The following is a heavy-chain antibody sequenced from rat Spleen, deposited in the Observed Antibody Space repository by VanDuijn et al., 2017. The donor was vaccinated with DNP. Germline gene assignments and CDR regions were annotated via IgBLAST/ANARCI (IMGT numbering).Heavy chain of an antibody. V-gene: IGHV5-31*01. CDR2: ISNTGDNT. D-gene: IGHD1-9*01. CDR3: VTGRGFTYYGYSRFDY. Sequence: EVQLVESGGGLVQPGRSLKLSCVASGFIFSNYWMTWIRQAPGKGLEWVASISNTGDNTYYSDSVKGRFTISRDNAKSIQYLQTDSLRSEDTATYYCVTGRGFTYYGYSRFDYWGQGVMVTVSS. J-gene: IGHJ2*01. CDR1: GFIFSNYW.